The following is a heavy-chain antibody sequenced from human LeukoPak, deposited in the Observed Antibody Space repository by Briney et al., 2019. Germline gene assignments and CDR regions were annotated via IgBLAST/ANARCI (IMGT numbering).Heavy chain of an antibody. CDR3: ASPPPWIQTYDLDV. D-gene: IGHD5-18*01. CDR1: GFIFATSW. Sequence: QPGGSLRLSRAASGFIFATSWMTWVRQTPTKGLEWVATINRDGSETYYVDSVRGRFTISRDNAKNSLYLQMNSLRAEDTAVYYCASPPPWIQTYDLDVWGKGTTVTVS. CDR2: INRDGSET. J-gene: IGHJ6*03. V-gene: IGHV3-7*01.